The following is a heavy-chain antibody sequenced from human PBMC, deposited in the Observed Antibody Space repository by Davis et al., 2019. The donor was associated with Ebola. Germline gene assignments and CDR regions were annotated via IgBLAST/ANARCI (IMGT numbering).Heavy chain of an antibody. CDR1: GFTFSSYG. V-gene: IGHV3-30*18. CDR2: ISYDGSNK. D-gene: IGHD5-18*01. J-gene: IGHJ6*04. CDR3: AKDQRGFKYVDTAMVRGGYYYYGMDV. Sequence: GESLKISCAASGFTFSSYGMHWVRQAPGKGLEWVAVISYDGSNKYYADSVKGRFTISRDNSKNTLYLQMNSLRAEDTAVYYCAKDQRGFKYVDTAMVRGGYYYYGMDVWGKGTTVTVSS.